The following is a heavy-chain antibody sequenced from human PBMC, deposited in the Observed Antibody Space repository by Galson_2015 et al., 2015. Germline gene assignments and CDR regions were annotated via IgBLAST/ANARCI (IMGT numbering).Heavy chain of an antibody. J-gene: IGHJ5*02. V-gene: IGHV3-23*01. CDR2: ISGSGGGT. D-gene: IGHD3-10*01. CDR1: GFTFSSYA. Sequence: SLRLSCAASGFTFSSYAMSWVRQAPGKGPEWVSIISGSGGGTYYADSVKGRFTISRDKSKNTLYLQMNSLRAEDTAVYYCTKDLWFGEDYNWFDPWGQGTLVTVSS. CDR3: TKDLWFGEDYNWFDP.